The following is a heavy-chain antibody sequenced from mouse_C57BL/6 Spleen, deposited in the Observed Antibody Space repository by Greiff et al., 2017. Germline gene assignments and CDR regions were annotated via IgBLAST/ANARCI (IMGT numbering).Heavy chain of an antibody. CDR2: ISDGGSYT. CDR1: GFTFSSYA. CDR3: AREGDGSWYFDV. Sequence: EVQVVESGGGLVKPGGSLKLSCAASGFTFSSYAMSWVRQTPEKRLEWVATISDGGSYTYYPDNVKGRFTISRDNAKNNLYLQMSHLKSEDTAMYYCAREGDGSWYFDVWGTGTTVTVSS. V-gene: IGHV5-4*01. D-gene: IGHD2-3*01. J-gene: IGHJ1*03.